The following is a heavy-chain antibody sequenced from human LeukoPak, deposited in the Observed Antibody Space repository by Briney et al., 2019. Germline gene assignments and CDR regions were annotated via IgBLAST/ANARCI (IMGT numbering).Heavy chain of an antibody. V-gene: IGHV1-8*01. Sequence: ASVKVSCKASVYTFGNYDINWVRQATGQGLEWMGWMNPKSGNTGYAQKFKGRVTMTRKTSISTAYMDLSSLTSEDTAVYYCARGRSFWFDPWGQGTLVTVSS. CDR2: MNPKSGNT. CDR1: VYTFGNYD. CDR3: ARGRSFWFDP. D-gene: IGHD3-10*01. J-gene: IGHJ5*01.